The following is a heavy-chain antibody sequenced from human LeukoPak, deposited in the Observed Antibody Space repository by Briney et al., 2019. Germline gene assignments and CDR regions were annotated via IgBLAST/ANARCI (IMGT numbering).Heavy chain of an antibody. V-gene: IGHV4-59*08. CDR3: SRSRDWGDP. CDR1: GGSMSSYY. Sequence: SETLSLTCTVSGGSMSSYYWSWIRQPPGKGLGWVGYIYYSGSTNYNPSLKSRVTLTVDVSKNKFSLTLNSVTAAAAAGSYWSRSRDWGDPWGQGTLVTVSS. CDR2: IYYSGST. J-gene: IGHJ5*02.